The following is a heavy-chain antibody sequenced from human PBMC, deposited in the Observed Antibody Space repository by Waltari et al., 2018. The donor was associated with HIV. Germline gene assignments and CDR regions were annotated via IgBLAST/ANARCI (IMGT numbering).Heavy chain of an antibody. Sequence: QVHLQQWGPGLVKPSETLSLTCAVYGESFKSYSWSWIRQAPDKGLEWIGKIDHYGATDYNPSLKSRVTISVDTSKNQFSLRLTSVTAADTGTYYCAKGALMRWLHSPRHWFDPWGQGKLVTVSS. V-gene: IGHV4-34*02. CDR3: AKGALMRWLHSPRHWFDP. D-gene: IGHD2-21*01. J-gene: IGHJ5*02. CDR2: IDHYGAT. CDR1: GESFKSYS.